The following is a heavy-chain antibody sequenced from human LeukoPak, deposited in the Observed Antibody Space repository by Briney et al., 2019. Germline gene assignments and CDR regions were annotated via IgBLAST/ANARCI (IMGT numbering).Heavy chain of an antibody. J-gene: IGHJ4*02. V-gene: IGHV4-34*01. CDR2: INHSGST. D-gene: IGHD3-3*01. CDR1: GGSFSGYY. Sequence: SETLSLTCAVYGGSFSGYYWSWIRQPPGKGLEWIGEINHSGSTNYNPSLKSRVTISVDTSQNQFSLKLSSVTAAGTAVYYCARTRYYDFWSGYYGPKDKDYVHYFDYWGQGTLVTVSS. CDR3: ARTRYYDFWSGYYGPKDKDYVHYFDY.